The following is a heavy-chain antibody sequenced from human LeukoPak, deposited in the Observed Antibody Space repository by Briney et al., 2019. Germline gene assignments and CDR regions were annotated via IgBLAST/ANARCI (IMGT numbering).Heavy chain of an antibody. CDR2: ISGTGVST. Sequence: PGGSLRLSCAASGFTFSNYAMSWVRHAPGKGLEWVSGISGTGVSTYYADSVKGRFTISRDISKNTLFLHTNSLGADDTAVYYCARGLSGYDPSANYWGQGTLVTVSS. CDR1: GFTFSNYA. D-gene: IGHD5-12*01. J-gene: IGHJ4*02. V-gene: IGHV3-23*01. CDR3: ARGLSGYDPSANY.